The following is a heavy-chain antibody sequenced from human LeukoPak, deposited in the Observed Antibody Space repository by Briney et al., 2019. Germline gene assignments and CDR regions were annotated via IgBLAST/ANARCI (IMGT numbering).Heavy chain of an antibody. J-gene: IGHJ4*02. Sequence: PGGSLGLSCEASGFTFRSYWMDWVRQAPGRGLEWVANIKEDGSVKYYVDSVKGRFTISRDNAKNSLYLQMNSLRAEDMALYYCAKDYRRTGEIGATTLFDYWGQGTLVTVSS. D-gene: IGHD1-26*01. V-gene: IGHV3-7*03. CDR1: GFTFRSYW. CDR3: AKDYRRTGEIGATTLFDY. CDR2: IKEDGSVK.